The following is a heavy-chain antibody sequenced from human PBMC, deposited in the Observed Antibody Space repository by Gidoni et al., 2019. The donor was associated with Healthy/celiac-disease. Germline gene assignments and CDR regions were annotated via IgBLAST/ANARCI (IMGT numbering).Heavy chain of an antibody. J-gene: IGHJ4*02. CDR3: ARMITFGGDKPSFDY. D-gene: IGHD3-16*01. CDR1: GFTFSDYY. CDR2: ISSSSSYT. Sequence: QVQLVESGGGVVKPGVSLRLSCAASGFTFSDYYMSWIRQAPGKGLEWVSYISSSSSYTNYADSVKGRFTISRDNAKNSLYLQMNSLRAEDTAVYYCARMITFGGDKPSFDYWGQGTLVTVSS. V-gene: IGHV3-11*06.